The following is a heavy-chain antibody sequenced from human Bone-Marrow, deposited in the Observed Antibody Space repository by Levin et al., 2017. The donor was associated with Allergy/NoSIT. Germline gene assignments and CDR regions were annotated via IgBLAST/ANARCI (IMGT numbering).Heavy chain of an antibody. J-gene: IGHJ4*02. V-gene: IGHV3-23*01. CDR1: GFSFNTYA. Sequence: QSGGSLRLSCGASGFSFNTYAMSWVRQAPGKWLEWVAAISGSGGTTYHADSVKGRFTISRDNSKNTLYVQMNSLRAEDTAVYYCAKDVHLVFGEHMGGSFDYWGQGTPVTVSS. CDR3: AKDVHLVFGEHMGGSFDY. D-gene: IGHD3-10*01. CDR2: ISGSGGTT.